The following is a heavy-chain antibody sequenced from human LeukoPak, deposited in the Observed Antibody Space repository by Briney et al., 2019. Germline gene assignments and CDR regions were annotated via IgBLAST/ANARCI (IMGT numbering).Heavy chain of an antibody. V-gene: IGHV3-9*01. Sequence: PXRSLRLSCAASGFTFDGYAMHWVRQAPGKGLEWVSGISWNSGSIGYADSVKGRFTISRDNAKNSLYLQMNSLRAEDTALYYCAKAGPPRGRLRWANNWFDPWGQGTLVTVSS. J-gene: IGHJ5*02. CDR1: GFTFDGYA. CDR2: ISWNSGSI. D-gene: IGHD2-15*01. CDR3: AKAGPPRGRLRWANNWFDP.